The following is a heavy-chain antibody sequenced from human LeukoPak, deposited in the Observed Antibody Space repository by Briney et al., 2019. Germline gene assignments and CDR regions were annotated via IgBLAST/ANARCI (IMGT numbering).Heavy chain of an antibody. V-gene: IGHV3-11*01. J-gene: IGHJ3*02. Sequence: WGSLRLSCAASGFTFSDYYMSWIRQAPGKGLEWVSYISSSGSTIYYADSVKGRFTISRDNAKNSLYLQMNSLRAEDTAVYYCASSYGDYVGEAFDIWGQGTMVTVSS. D-gene: IGHD4-17*01. CDR1: GFTFSDYY. CDR2: ISSSGSTI. CDR3: ASSYGDYVGEAFDI.